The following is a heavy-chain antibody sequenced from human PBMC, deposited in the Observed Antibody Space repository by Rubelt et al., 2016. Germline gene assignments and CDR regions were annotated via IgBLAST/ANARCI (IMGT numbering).Heavy chain of an antibody. D-gene: IGHD3-9*01. Sequence: QLQLQESGPGLVKPSETLSLTCNVSGDSISSSNYYWGWIRQPPGKGLEWIANIYYSGSTYYNPSLNSRFTISLDPSKNRFSLRLSSVTAADTAVYYCARHGVPGGLVIPLYGMDVWGQGTTVTVSS. CDR2: IYYSGST. CDR3: ARHGVPGGLVIPLYGMDV. CDR1: GDSISSSNYY. J-gene: IGHJ6*02. V-gene: IGHV4-39*01.